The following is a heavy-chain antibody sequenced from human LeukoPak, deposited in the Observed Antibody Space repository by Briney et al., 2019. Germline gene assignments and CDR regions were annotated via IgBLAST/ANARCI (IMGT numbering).Heavy chain of an antibody. V-gene: IGHV3-23*01. CDR3: AKGGAGYYDILTGYYPYFFDY. CDR2: ISGSGGST. J-gene: IGHJ4*02. CDR1: GFTFSSYG. D-gene: IGHD3-9*01. Sequence: GGTLRLSCAASGFTFSSYGMSWVRQAPGKGLEWVSVISGSGGSTYYADSVKGRITISRDNSKNTLYLQMNSLRAEDTAVYYCAKGGAGYYDILTGYYPYFFDYWGQGTLVTVSS.